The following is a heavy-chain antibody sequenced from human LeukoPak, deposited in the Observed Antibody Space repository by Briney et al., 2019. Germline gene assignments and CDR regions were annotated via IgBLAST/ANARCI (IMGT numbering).Heavy chain of an antibody. V-gene: IGHV3-23*01. CDR3: AKSFVIPGATTRYFDY. J-gene: IGHJ4*02. Sequence: PGGSLRLSCAASGFTFSSYAINWVRQAPGKGLEWVSAISSSGGSTYYADSVKGRFTISRDNSKNTLYLQMNSLRAEDTALHYCAKSFVIPGATTRYFDYWGQGTLVAVSS. D-gene: IGHD2-2*01. CDR2: ISSSGGST. CDR1: GFTFSSYA.